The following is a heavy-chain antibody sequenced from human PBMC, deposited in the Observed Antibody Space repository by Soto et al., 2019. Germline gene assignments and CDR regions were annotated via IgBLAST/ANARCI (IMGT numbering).Heavy chain of an antibody. CDR2: IYYSGTT. J-gene: IGHJ4*02. CDR3: ARGRGYSYGPYYFDY. Sequence: QVPLQESGPGLVKPSPTLSLTCTVSGGSISSEGYYWSWFRQLPGKGLEWIGDIYYSGTTYHNPSLRSRLTISGDASKNQFSLKLSSVTAADTALYYCARGRGYSYGPYYFDYWGQGTLVTVSS. V-gene: IGHV4-31*03. D-gene: IGHD5-18*01. CDR1: GGSISSEGYY.